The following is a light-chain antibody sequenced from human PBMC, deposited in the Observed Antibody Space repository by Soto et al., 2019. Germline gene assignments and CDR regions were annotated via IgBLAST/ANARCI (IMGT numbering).Light chain of an antibody. CDR2: GAS. V-gene: IGKV3D-20*02. CDR1: QSFRSSY. Sequence: ESVLTQSPGTLSLSPGDRATLSCRASQSFRSSYLAWYQQRPCQAPRLLIYGASSRATGIPDRFSGSGSGTDFTLTISSLEPEDSAVYYCQQRSNWLFGQGTRLEI. CDR3: QQRSNWL. J-gene: IGKJ5*01.